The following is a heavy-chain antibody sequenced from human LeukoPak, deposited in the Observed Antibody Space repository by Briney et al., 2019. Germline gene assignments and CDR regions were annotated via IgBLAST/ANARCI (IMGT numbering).Heavy chain of an antibody. J-gene: IGHJ4*02. CDR3: ARVANWDLDY. V-gene: IGHV3-7*05. Sequence: PGGSLRLSCAASGFTFSRYYMSWVRQAPEKGLEWVASIKEDGSDRYYVDSVRGRFTISRDNAKNSLYLQMNSLRADDTAVYYCARVANWDLDYWGQGTLVPVSS. CDR1: GFTFSRYY. CDR2: IKEDGSDR. D-gene: IGHD1-1*01.